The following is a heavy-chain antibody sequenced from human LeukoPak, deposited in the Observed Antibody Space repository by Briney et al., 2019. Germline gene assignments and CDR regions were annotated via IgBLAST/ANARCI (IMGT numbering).Heavy chain of an antibody. CDR1: GFTFSGSA. J-gene: IGHJ6*03. Sequence: PAGSLRLSCAASGFTFSGSAMHWVRQASGKGLEWVGRIRSKANSYATAYAASVKGRFTISRDDSKNTAYLQMNSLKTEDTAVYYCSREWEVAASYYYYYYMDVWGKGTTVTVSS. CDR3: SREWEVAASYYYYYYMDV. CDR2: IRSKANSYAT. V-gene: IGHV3-73*01. D-gene: IGHD2-15*01.